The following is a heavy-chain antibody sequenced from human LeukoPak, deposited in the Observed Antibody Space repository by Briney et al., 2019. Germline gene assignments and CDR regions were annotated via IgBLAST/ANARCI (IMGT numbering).Heavy chain of an antibody. Sequence: SVTVSCKASGGTFSSYAISWVRQAPGQGLEWMGGIIPIFGTANYAQKFQGRVTITADESTSTAYMELSSLRSEDTAVYYCVRGGYYGSGSYYALDYWGQGTLVTVSS. CDR1: GGTFSSYA. J-gene: IGHJ4*02. CDR2: IIPIFGTA. CDR3: VRGGYYGSGSYYALDY. D-gene: IGHD3-10*01. V-gene: IGHV1-69*13.